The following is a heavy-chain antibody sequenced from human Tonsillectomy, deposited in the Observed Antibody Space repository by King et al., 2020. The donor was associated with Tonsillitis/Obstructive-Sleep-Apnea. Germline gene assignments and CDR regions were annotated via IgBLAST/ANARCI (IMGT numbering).Heavy chain of an antibody. J-gene: IGHJ5*02. D-gene: IGHD1-26*01. CDR3: ARADMVGADNWFDP. V-gene: IGHV4-59*01. Sequence: VQLQESGPGLVKPSETLSLTCTVSGGSISSYYWSWLRQPPGKGLEWIGYIYNSGSTNYNPSLKSRVTISVDTSKNQFSLQLNSVTAADTAVDYCARADMVGADNWFDPWGQGTLVTVSA. CDR1: GGSISSYY. CDR2: IYNSGST.